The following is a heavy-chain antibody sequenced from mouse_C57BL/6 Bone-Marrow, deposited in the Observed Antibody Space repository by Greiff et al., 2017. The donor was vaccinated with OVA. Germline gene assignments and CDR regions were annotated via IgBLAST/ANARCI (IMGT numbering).Heavy chain of an antibody. CDR3: ASSWLLPYYFDY. Sequence: VQLQQSGAELAKPGASVKLSCKASGYTFTSYWMHWVNQRPGQGLEWIGYINPSSGYTKYNQKFKDKATLTADKSSSTAYMQLSSLTYEDSAVYYCASSWLLPYYFDYWGQGTTLTVSS. V-gene: IGHV1-7*01. D-gene: IGHD2-3*01. CDR2: INPSSGYT. CDR1: GYTFTSYW. J-gene: IGHJ2*01.